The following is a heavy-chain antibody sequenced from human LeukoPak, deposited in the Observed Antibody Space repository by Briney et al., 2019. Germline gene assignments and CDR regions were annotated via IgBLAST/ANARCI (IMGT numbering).Heavy chain of an antibody. D-gene: IGHD4-17*01. V-gene: IGHV3-53*01. CDR1: GFTVSSNY. CDR3: ARGGRPAYGDYEGAFDI. CDR2: IYSGGST. Sequence: PGGSLRLSCAASGFTVSSNYMSWVRQAPGKGLEWVSVIYSGGSTYYADSVKGRFTISRDNSKNTLYLQMNSLRAEDTAVYYCARGGRPAYGDYEGAFDIWGQGIMVTVSS. J-gene: IGHJ3*02.